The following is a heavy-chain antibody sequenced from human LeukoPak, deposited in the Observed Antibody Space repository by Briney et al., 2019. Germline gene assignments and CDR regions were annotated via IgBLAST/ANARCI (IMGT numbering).Heavy chain of an antibody. V-gene: IGHV3-66*01. CDR1: GGSMSSYY. J-gene: IGHJ4*02. Sequence: ETLSLTCTVSGGSMSSYYWSWVRQAPGKGLEWVSVIYSGGSTFYADSVKGRFIISRDSSKNTLYLQMNSLTAEDTAVYYPVVVITGIHYWGQGTLVTVSS. D-gene: IGHD3-22*01. CDR2: IYSGGST. CDR3: VVVITGIHY.